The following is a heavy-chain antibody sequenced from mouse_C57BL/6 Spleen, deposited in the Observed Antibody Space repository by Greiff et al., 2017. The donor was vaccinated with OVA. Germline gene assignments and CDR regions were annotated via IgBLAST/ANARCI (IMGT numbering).Heavy chain of an antibody. V-gene: IGHV1-15*01. J-gene: IGHJ2*01. CDR3: TRGVYYYGSSYVY. D-gene: IGHD1-1*01. CDR1: GYTFTDYE. Sequence: VQLQQSGAELVRPGASVTLSCKASGYTFTDYEMHWVKQTPVHGLEWIGAIDPETGGTAYNQKFKGKAILTADKSSSTAYMELRSLTSEDSAVYYCTRGVYYYGSSYVYWGQGTTLTVSS. CDR2: IDPETGGT.